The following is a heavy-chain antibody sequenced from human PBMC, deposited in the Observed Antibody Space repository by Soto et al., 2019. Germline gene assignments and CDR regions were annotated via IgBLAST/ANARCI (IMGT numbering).Heavy chain of an antibody. CDR3: AHKGYADYPIDY. CDR2: IYWDDSK. D-gene: IGHD4-17*01. J-gene: IGHJ4*02. CDR1: GFSLSTSGVG. Sequence: QITLKESGPTLVKPTQTLTLTCTFSGFSLSTSGVGVGWIRQPPGKALEWLAVIYWDDSKHYSPSLKSRLTITKDTSKNQVVLTMTNMDPVDTSTYYCAHKGYADYPIDYWRQGTLVTVSS. V-gene: IGHV2-5*02.